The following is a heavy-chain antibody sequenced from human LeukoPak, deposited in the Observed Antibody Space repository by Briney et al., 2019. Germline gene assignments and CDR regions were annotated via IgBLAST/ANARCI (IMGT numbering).Heavy chain of an antibody. CDR2: ISGDSRYI. D-gene: IGHD6-13*01. CDR1: GFTFSDYS. J-gene: IGHJ4*02. Sequence: GGSLILSCAASGFTFSDYSLNWVRQAPGKGLEWVSCISGDSRYIYYADSVKGRSTISRDNAQNSLYLHMNSLRAEDTAVYYCARGPFSSSWSEFDYWGQGTLATVSS. CDR3: ARGPFSSSWSEFDY. V-gene: IGHV3-21*06.